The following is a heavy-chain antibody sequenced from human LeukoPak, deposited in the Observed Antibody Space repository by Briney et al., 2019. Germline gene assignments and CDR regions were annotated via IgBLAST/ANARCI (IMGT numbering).Heavy chain of an antibody. CDR3: ARVRKNYDFWSGYYG. Sequence: ASVKVSCKASGYTFTSYGISWVRQAPGQGLEWMGWISAYNGNTNYAQKLQGRVTMTRDTSISTAYMELSRLRSDDTAVYYCARVRKNYDFWSGYYGWGQGTLVTVSS. D-gene: IGHD3-3*01. CDR2: ISAYNGNT. CDR1: GYTFTSYG. J-gene: IGHJ4*02. V-gene: IGHV1-18*01.